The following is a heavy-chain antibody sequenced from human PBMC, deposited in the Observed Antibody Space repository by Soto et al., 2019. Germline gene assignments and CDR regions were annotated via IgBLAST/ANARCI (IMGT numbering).Heavy chain of an antibody. J-gene: IGHJ4*02. Sequence: AGGSLRLSCAASGFTFNNYAMNWVRQAPGKALEWVSAISGSGSGTYYADSVKGRFTISRDNSKNTLYLQMNSLRAEDTALYYCAKEMYTGSNVDYWGQGTLVTVSS. CDR2: ISGSGSGT. V-gene: IGHV3-23*01. CDR3: AKEMYTGSNVDY. CDR1: GFTFNNYA. D-gene: IGHD1-26*01.